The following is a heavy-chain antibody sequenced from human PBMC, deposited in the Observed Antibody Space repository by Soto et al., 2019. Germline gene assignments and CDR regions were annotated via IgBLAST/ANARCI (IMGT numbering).Heavy chain of an antibody. CDR2: INHSGST. V-gene: IGHV4-34*01. Sequence: GSSQIDYYWSWIRQPPGKGLDWIGEINHSGSTDCNPSLKSRVTISVDTSTNQLSLMLNSVTAADTAVYYCAIGVNWFDPWGPGTLVTVSS. CDR3: AIGVNWFDP. CDR1: GSSQIDYY. J-gene: IGHJ5*02.